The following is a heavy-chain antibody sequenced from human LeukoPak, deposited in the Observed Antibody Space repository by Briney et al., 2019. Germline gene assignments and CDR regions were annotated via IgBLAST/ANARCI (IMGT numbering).Heavy chain of an antibody. CDR2: INPNSGGT. CDR1: GYTFTGYY. D-gene: IGHD6-19*01. Sequence: ASVKVSCKASGYTFTGYYMHWVRQAPGQGLEWMGRINPNSGGTNYAQKFQGRVTMTRDTSISTAYMELSRLRSDDTAVYYCARDGEYNSGWTAPFDYWGQGTLVTVSS. CDR3: ARDGEYNSGWTAPFDY. J-gene: IGHJ4*02. V-gene: IGHV1-2*06.